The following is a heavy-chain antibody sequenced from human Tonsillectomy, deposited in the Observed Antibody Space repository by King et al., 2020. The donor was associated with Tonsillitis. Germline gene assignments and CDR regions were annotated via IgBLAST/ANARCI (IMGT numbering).Heavy chain of an antibody. V-gene: IGHV3-11*05. D-gene: IGHD3-3*02. CDR1: GFSFSDYY. J-gene: IGHJ4*02. CDR2: ISSSSSYT. Sequence: QLVQSGGGLVKPGGSLRLSCAASGFSFSDYYMSWIRQAPGKGLEWVSYISSSSSYTNYADSVKGRFTISRDSAKNSLYLQMNSLRAEDTAVYYCARIISRGLKRYYFDYWGQGTLVTVSS. CDR3: ARIISRGLKRYYFDY.